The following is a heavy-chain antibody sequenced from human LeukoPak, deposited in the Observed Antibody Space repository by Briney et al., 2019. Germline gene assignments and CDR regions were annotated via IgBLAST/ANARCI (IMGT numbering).Heavy chain of an antibody. D-gene: IGHD3-22*01. CDR1: GFTFSSYS. Sequence: GGSLRLSCAASGFTFSSYSMTWVRQAPGKGLEWVSSISSSSSYIYYADSVKGRFTISRDNAKNSLHLQMNSLRAEDTAVYYCARYYYDSSGYCFDYWGQGTLDTVSS. J-gene: IGHJ4*02. CDR2: ISSSSSYI. CDR3: ARYYYDSSGYCFDY. V-gene: IGHV3-21*01.